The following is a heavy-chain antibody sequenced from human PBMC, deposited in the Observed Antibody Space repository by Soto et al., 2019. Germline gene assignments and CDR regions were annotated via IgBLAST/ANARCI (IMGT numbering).Heavy chain of an antibody. Sequence: GGSLRLSCAASGFTFSDHYMDWVRQAPGKGLEWVGRTRNKANSYTTEYAASVKGRFTISRDDSKNSLYLQMNSLKTEDTAVYYCARDVAGLPAASWAGGFDIWGQGTMVTVSS. CDR1: GFTFSDHY. CDR3: ARDVAGLPAASWAGGFDI. D-gene: IGHD2-2*01. J-gene: IGHJ3*02. CDR2: TRNKANSYTT. V-gene: IGHV3-72*01.